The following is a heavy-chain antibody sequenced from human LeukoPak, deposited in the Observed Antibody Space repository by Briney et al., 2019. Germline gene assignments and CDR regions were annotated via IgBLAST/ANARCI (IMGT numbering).Heavy chain of an antibody. CDR1: VFTFSSYG. J-gene: IGHJ6*02. CDR2: IWYDGSNK. Sequence: GGCLRLSCAATVFTFSSYGMHWVRQAPCKGLEWVAVIWYDGSNKYYADSVKGRFTISRDNSKNTLYLQMNSLRAEDTAVYYCARDLPGDYGMDVWGQGTTVTVSS. CDR3: ARDLPGDYGMDV. D-gene: IGHD3-10*01. V-gene: IGHV3-33*01.